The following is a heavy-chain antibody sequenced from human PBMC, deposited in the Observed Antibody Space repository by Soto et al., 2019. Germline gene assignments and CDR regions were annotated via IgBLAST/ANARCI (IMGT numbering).Heavy chain of an antibody. J-gene: IGHJ4*02. CDR2: IKEDGSEE. V-gene: IGHV3-7*01. Sequence: GGSLRLSCAASGFIFSNFGMHGFRRAPGMGLEWVAGIKEDGSEEVYVDSVKGRFSISRDNAKTSLYLQLNSLRAEDTAVYYCATAISSPFSNFDYWGQGSLVTVSS. CDR1: GFIFSNFG. D-gene: IGHD2-2*01. CDR3: ATAISSPFSNFDY.